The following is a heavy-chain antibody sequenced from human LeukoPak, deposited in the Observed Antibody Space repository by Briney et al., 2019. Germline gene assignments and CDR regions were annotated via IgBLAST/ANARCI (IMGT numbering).Heavy chain of an antibody. CDR2: IYYSGST. D-gene: IGHD6-19*01. V-gene: IGHV4-59*01. Sequence: SETLSLTCTVSGGSISSYYWSWIRQPPGKGLEWIGYIYYSGSTNYNPSLKSRVTISVDTSKNQFSLKLSSVTAADTAVYYCARVGGAGTSFYYYYYMDVWGKGTTVTVSS. J-gene: IGHJ6*03. CDR1: GGSISSYY. CDR3: ARVGGAGTSFYYYYYMDV.